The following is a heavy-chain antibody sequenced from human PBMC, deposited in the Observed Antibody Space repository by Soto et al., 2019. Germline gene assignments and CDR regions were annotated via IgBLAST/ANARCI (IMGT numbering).Heavy chain of an antibody. D-gene: IGHD1-26*01. CDR2: INTDGSGT. Sequence: GGSLRLSCAASEFTFSNYAMSWVRQAPGKGLEWVSRINTDGSGTTYADSVKGRFTISRDTSKSQVVLTMTNVDPVDTGTYFCARALREGLPIYYFDSWGQGTLVTVSS. V-gene: IGHV3-23*03. CDR3: ARALREGLPIYYFDS. J-gene: IGHJ4*02. CDR1: EFTFSNYA.